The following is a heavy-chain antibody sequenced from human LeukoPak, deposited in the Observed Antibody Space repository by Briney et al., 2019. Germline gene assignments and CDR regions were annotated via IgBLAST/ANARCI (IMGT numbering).Heavy chain of an antibody. V-gene: IGHV4-39*07. J-gene: IGHJ4*02. D-gene: IGHD3-9*01. CDR2: IYYSGST. CDR1: GGSLSSSSYY. Sequence: SETLSLTCTVSGGSLSSSSYYWGWIRQPPGKGLEWIGSIYYSGSTYYNLSLKSRVTISVDTSKNQFSLKLSSVTAADTAVYYCARENFDSGGHWGQGTLVTVSS. CDR3: ARENFDSGGH.